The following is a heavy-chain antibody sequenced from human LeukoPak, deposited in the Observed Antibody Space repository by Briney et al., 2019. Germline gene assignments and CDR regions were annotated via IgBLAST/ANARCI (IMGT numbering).Heavy chain of an antibody. Sequence: ASVKVSCKASGYTFTSYYMHWVRQAPGQGLEWMGIINPSGGSTSYAQKFQGRVTMTRDTSTSTAYMELRSLTSDDTAVYYCARAWDCSSTTCYVYFDYWGQGSLVTVSS. V-gene: IGHV1-46*01. J-gene: IGHJ4*02. CDR3: ARAWDCSSTTCYVYFDY. D-gene: IGHD2-2*01. CDR2: INPSGGST. CDR1: GYTFTSYY.